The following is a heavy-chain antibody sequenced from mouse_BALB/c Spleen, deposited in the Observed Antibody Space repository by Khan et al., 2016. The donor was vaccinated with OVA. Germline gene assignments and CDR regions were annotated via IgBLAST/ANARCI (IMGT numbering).Heavy chain of an antibody. V-gene: IGHV3-2*02. CDR2: ITYSGNT. D-gene: IGHD2-1*01. CDR1: GYSITSEYA. CDR3: ARKDYYVCYPFPY. Sequence: EVKLLESGPGLVKPSQSLSLTCTVTGYSITSEYAWNWIRQFPGNKLEWMGYITYSGNTRFNPSLRSRISITRDTSKNQFIMQLNSVTTEDTATYCCARKDYYVCYPFPYWCQGTLVTVYA. J-gene: IGHJ3*01.